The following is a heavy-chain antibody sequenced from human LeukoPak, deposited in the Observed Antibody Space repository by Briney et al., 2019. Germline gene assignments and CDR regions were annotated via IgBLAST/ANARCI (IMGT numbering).Heavy chain of an antibody. Sequence: PSETLSPTCAVSGGSISSGGYSWSWIRQPPGKGLEWIGYIYHSGSTYYNPSLKSRVTISVDRSKNQFSLKLSSVTAADTAVYYCARGYCSGGSCYFAPYYYGMDVWGKGTTVTVSS. V-gene: IGHV4-30-2*01. J-gene: IGHJ6*04. CDR1: GGSISSGGYS. CDR2: IYHSGST. D-gene: IGHD2-15*01. CDR3: ARGYCSGGSCYFAPYYYGMDV.